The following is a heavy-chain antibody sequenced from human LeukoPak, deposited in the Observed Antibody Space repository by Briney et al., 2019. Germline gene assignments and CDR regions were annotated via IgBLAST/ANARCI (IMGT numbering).Heavy chain of an antibody. D-gene: IGHD4-17*01. J-gene: IGHJ6*04. V-gene: IGHV1-69*06. CDR1: GGTFSSYA. CDR3: ASQTVTRSYYYYYYGMDV. Sequence: SVKVSCKASGGTFSSYAISWVRQAPGQGLEWMGGINPIFGTANYAQKFQGRVTITADKSTSTAYMELSSLRSEDTAVYYCASQTVTRSYYYYYYGMDVWGKGTTVTVSS. CDR2: INPIFGTA.